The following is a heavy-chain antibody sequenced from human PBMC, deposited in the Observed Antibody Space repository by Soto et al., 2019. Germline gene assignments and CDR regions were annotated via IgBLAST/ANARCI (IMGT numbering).Heavy chain of an antibody. CDR2: INADNGNT. J-gene: IGHJ4*02. CDR1: GYTFTSYA. D-gene: IGHD4-17*01. V-gene: IGHV1-3*05. CDR3: ARDGGSGDLDY. Sequence: QVQLVQSGAEEKKPGASVKVSCKASGYTFTSYAIHWVRQAPGQRLEWMGWINADNGNTKYSQKFQDRVTITMDTSASTAYMELSSLRSEDTAVYYCARDGGSGDLDYWGQGTLVTVSS.